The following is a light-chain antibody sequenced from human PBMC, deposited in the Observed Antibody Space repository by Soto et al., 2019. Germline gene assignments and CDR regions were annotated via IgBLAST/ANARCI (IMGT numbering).Light chain of an antibody. CDR3: QQYDNSPQT. CDR1: QSVSSSY. J-gene: IGKJ1*01. Sequence: EIVLTQSPGTLSLSPGERATLSCRASQSVSSSYLAWYQQKPGQAPRLLIYGASSRATGIPDRFSGSGSGTDFTLTISRLEPEDFAVYYCQQYDNSPQTVGQGTKVEIK. V-gene: IGKV3-20*01. CDR2: GAS.